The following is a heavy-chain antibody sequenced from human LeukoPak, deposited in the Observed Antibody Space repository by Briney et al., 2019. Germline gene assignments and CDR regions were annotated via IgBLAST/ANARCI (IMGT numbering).Heavy chain of an antibody. CDR3: AGVKVAGTRSFDY. V-gene: IGHV3-74*01. CDR1: GFTFSAYW. Sequence: GGSLRLSCAASGFTFSAYWMHWVRQAPGKGLVWVGRINDVGSDSTYVDSVKGRYTISRDNAKNTLYLQMNNLRAEDTAVHYCAGVKVAGTRSFDYWGQGTLATVSS. J-gene: IGHJ4*02. CDR2: INDVGSDS. D-gene: IGHD6-19*01.